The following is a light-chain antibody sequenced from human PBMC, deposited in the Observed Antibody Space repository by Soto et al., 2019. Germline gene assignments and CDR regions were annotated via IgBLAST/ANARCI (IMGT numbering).Light chain of an antibody. CDR2: GAS. J-gene: IGKJ1*01. V-gene: IGKV1-39*01. CDR1: QSISTS. Sequence: DIQMTQSPSSLSASVGDRVTITCRTSQSISTSLNWYQQKPGKAPRVLIYGASTLHIGAPSRFSGGGSGTDFTLTITNLQPEDFATYYCQESLSFLWVTFGPGTNVEIK. CDR3: QESLSFLWVT.